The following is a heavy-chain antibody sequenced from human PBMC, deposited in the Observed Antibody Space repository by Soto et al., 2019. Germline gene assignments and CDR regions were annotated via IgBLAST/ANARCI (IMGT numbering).Heavy chain of an antibody. CDR3: ARTTAVPNTLRSRYFFDY. D-gene: IGHD4-17*01. V-gene: IGHV4-61*01. CDR1: GGSVSNKTYY. CDR2: VYYSGTT. Sequence: SETLSLTCSVSGGSVSNKTYYWSWIRQPPGKRLEWIGYVYYSGTTNYNPSLKSRVTISVDLSKNQFSLRLSSVTTADTALYYCARTTAVPNTLRSRYFFDYWGQGTLVTVPS. J-gene: IGHJ4*02.